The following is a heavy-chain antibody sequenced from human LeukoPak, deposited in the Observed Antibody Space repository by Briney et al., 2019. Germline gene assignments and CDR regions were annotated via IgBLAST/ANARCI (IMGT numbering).Heavy chain of an antibody. J-gene: IGHJ4*02. CDR2: IYPGDSDT. CDR3: ARRGYCSSTSCYSLGLDY. CDR1: GYGFTSYW. V-gene: IGHV5-51*01. Sequence: GESLQISCKGSGYGFTSYWIGWVRQMPGKGLEWMGIIYPGDSDTRYSPSFQGQVTISADKSISTAYLQWSSLKASDTAMYYCARRGYCSSTSCYSLGLDYWGQGTLVTVSS. D-gene: IGHD2-2*01.